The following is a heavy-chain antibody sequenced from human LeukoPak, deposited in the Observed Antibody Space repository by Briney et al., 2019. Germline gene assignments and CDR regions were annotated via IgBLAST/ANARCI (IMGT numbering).Heavy chain of an antibody. CDR1: GGTFISYA. D-gene: IGHD3-22*01. CDR3: ARDEGGYYDSSGYVY. Sequence: SVKVSCKASGGTFISYAISWVRQAPGQGLEWMGGIIPIFGTANYAQKFQGRVTITTDESTSTAYMELSSLRSEDTAVYYCARDEGGYYDSSGYVYWGQGTLVTVSS. CDR2: IIPIFGTA. V-gene: IGHV1-69*05. J-gene: IGHJ4*02.